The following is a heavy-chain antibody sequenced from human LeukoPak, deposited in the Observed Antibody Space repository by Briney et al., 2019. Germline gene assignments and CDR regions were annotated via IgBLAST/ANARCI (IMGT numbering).Heavy chain of an antibody. CDR3: ARYNWNLGYDY. CDR2: ISAYNGNT. D-gene: IGHD1-20*01. CDR1: GYTFTSYG. Sequence: ASVKVSCKASGYTFTSYGISWVRQAPGQGLEWMGWISAYNGNTNYARRLQGRVTMTTDTSTSTAYMELRSLRSDDTAVYYCARYNWNLGYDYWGQGTLVTVSS. V-gene: IGHV1-18*01. J-gene: IGHJ4*02.